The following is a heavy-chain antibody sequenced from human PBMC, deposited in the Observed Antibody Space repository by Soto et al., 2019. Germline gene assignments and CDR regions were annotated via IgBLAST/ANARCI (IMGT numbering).Heavy chain of an antibody. V-gene: IGHV1-18*04. Sequence: QVQLVQSGAEVKEPGASVRVSCKASGYTFTTYGISWVRQAPGQGLEWMGWISPYNYNTNYAQKLQGRLTMTTDTSTSTAYMELRSLRSDDTAVYYCARSEKWVTGNMGGYWGQGTLVTVYS. D-gene: IGHD1-20*01. CDR3: ARSEKWVTGNMGGY. CDR1: GYTFTTYG. CDR2: ISPYNYNT. J-gene: IGHJ4*02.